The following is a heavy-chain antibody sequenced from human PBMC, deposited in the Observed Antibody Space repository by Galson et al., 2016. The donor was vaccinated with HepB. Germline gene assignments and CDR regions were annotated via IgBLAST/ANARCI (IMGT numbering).Heavy chain of an antibody. D-gene: IGHD5/OR15-5a*01. Sequence: SLRLSCAASGFTFQSFAMHWVRQAPGKGLGWVSGINWNSGYRDYAASVKGRFTISRDNAKNSLYLEMNSLRPDDSAFYYCAKDLGRSVGTIAFWGQGTLVTVSS. J-gene: IGHJ4*02. V-gene: IGHV3-9*01. CDR3: AKDLGRSVGTIAF. CDR1: GFTFQSFA. CDR2: INWNSGYR.